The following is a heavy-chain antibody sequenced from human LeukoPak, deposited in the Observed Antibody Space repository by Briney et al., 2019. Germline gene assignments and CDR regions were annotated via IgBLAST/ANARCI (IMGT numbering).Heavy chain of an antibody. D-gene: IGHD5-18*01. J-gene: IGHJ5*02. CDR2: IYTSGST. CDR3: ARVIRGYSYGNWFDP. V-gene: IGHV4-4*07. CDR1: GGSISSYY. Sequence: SETLSLTCTVSGGSISSYYWSWIRQPAGKGLEWIGRIYTSGSTNYNPSLKSRVTMSVDTSKNQFSLKLSSVTAADTAVYYCARVIRGYSYGNWFDPWGQGTLVSVSS.